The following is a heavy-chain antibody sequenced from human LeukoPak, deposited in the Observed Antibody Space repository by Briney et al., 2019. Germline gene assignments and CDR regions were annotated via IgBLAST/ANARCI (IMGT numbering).Heavy chain of an antibody. CDR3: ARGTRITIFGVVPLYYFDY. V-gene: IGHV1-8*01. Sequence: ASVKVSCKASGYTFTSYDINWVRQATGQGLEWMGWMNPNSGNTGYAQKFQGRVTMTRNTSISTAYMELSSLRSEDTAVYYCARGTRITIFGVVPLYYFDYRGQGTLVTVSS. J-gene: IGHJ4*02. CDR2: MNPNSGNT. CDR1: GYTFTSYD. D-gene: IGHD3-3*01.